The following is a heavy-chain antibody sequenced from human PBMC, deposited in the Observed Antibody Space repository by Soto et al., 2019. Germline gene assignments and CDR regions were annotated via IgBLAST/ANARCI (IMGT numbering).Heavy chain of an antibody. CDR3: ADGGPVGATANDAFDI. CDR1: GGTFSIYA. V-gene: IGHV1-69*13. CDR2: IIPIFGTA. D-gene: IGHD1-26*01. Sequence: SVKVSCKASGGTFSIYAISWVRQAPGEGLEWMGGIIPIFGTANYAQKFQGRVTITADESTSTAYMELSSLRSEDTAVYYCADGGPVGATANDAFDIWGQGTMVTVSS. J-gene: IGHJ3*02.